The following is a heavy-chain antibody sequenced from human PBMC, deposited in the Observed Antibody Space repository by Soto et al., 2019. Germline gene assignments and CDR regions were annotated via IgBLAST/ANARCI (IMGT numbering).Heavy chain of an antibody. Sequence: PSETLSLTCAVYGGSFSGYYWSWIRQPPGKRLEWIGEINHSGSTNYNPSLKSRVTISVDTSKNQFSLKLSSVTAADTAVYYCAGFDVLRYFDWLLRDAFDIWGQGTMVTVS. CDR3: AGFDVLRYFDWLLRDAFDI. CDR1: GGSFSGYY. J-gene: IGHJ3*02. D-gene: IGHD3-9*01. V-gene: IGHV4-34*01. CDR2: INHSGST.